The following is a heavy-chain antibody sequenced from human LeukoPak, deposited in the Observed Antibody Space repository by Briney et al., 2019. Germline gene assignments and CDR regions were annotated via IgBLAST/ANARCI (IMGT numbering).Heavy chain of an antibody. D-gene: IGHD2-21*02. CDR3: ASLAYCGGDCSPPQYYYGMDV. J-gene: IGHJ6*02. CDR1: GFTFSSYA. CDR2: ISGSGGST. Sequence: PGGSLRLSCAATGFTFSSYAMSWVRQAPGKGLEWVSAISGSGGSTYYADSVKGRFTISRDNSKNTLYLQMNSLRAEDTAVYYCASLAYCGGDCSPPQYYYGMDVWGQGTTVTVSS. V-gene: IGHV3-23*01.